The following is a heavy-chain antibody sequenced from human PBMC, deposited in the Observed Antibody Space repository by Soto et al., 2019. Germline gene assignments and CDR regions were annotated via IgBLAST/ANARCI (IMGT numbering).Heavy chain of an antibody. CDR3: ARANRETTALVQGYYYYYYGMDV. Sequence: SVKGSCKASGVTFSSYSISCVRQSPLQVLERMVVIIPIFGTANYAQKFQGRVTITADKSTSTAYMELSSLRSEDTAVYYCARANRETTALVQGYYYYYYGMDVWGQGTTVTVSS. J-gene: IGHJ6*02. V-gene: IGHV1-69*06. D-gene: IGHD4-17*01. CDR1: GVTFSSYS. CDR2: IIPIFGTA.